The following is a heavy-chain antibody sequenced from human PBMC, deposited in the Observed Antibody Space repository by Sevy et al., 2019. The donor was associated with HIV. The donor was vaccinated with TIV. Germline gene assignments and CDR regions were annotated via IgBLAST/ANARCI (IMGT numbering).Heavy chain of an antibody. V-gene: IGHV3-30*02. Sequence: GGSLRLSCKASGFIFSRYGVHWVRQAPGKGLEWVASIFNDGKTKYYGDSVKGRFTISRDNSKNTLYLQMNSLRAEDTAVYYCAKPLFVVVPAAREGYWGQGTLVTVSS. CDR1: GFIFSRYG. CDR2: IFNDGKTK. D-gene: IGHD2-2*01. CDR3: AKPLFVVVPAAREGY. J-gene: IGHJ4*02.